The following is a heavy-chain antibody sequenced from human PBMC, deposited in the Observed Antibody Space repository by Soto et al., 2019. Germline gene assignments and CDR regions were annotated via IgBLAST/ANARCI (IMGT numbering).Heavy chain of an antibody. V-gene: IGHV4-39*01. CDR3: ARLRFYGSGSPYYYYGMDV. CDR1: GGSISSSSYY. J-gene: IGHJ6*04. CDR2: IYYSGST. D-gene: IGHD3-10*01. Sequence: ASETLSLTCTVSGGSISSSSYYWGWIRQPPGKGLEWIGSIYYSGSTYYNPSLKSRVTISVDTSKNQFSLKLSSVTAADTAVYYCARLRFYGSGSPYYYYGMDVWGKGTTVT.